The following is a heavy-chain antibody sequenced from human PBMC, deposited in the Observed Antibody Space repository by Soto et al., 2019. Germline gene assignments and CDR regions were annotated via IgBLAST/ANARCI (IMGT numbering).Heavy chain of an antibody. Sequence: SVKVSCEACGYGFTRNGMSWVRQAPGHGLEWMGRIIPMFSTPHYAQKFQGRVTIIADESTTTVNMEMRGLTYEDTAVYYCARAQFSDILTADDYGMDVWGQGTSVTVSS. J-gene: IGHJ6*02. CDR3: ARAQFSDILTADDYGMDV. CDR1: GYGFTRNG. CDR2: IIPMFSTP. V-gene: IGHV1-69*13. D-gene: IGHD3-9*01.